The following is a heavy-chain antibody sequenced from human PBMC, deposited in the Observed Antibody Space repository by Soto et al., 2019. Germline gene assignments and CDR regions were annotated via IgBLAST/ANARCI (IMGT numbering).Heavy chain of an antibody. D-gene: IGHD2-2*01. J-gene: IGHJ6*04. Sequence: SVKVSCKASGNTVPNYAIHWVRQAPGQGLEWLGRIIPISGTVKYAQKFQGRVTINADKSTSTAYMELSSLRSEDTAVYYCAKVYCSSTTCRLFGYYGMDVWGEGTTVTVSS. CDR3: AKVYCSSTTCRLFGYYGMDV. CDR2: IIPISGTV. V-gene: IGHV1-69*06. CDR1: GNTVPNYA.